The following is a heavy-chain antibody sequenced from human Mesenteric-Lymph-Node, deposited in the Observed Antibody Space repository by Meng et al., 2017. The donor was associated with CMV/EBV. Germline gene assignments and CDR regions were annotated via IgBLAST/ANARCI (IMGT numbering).Heavy chain of an antibody. CDR1: GGSISSNTYY. J-gene: IGHJ3*02. D-gene: IGHD6-6*01. CDR3: ARVPTGIPGRLAFDI. CDR2: IYFSGST. V-gene: IGHV4-39*07. Sequence: SETLSLTCSVSGGSISSNTYYWGWIRQPPGKGLEWIGGIYFSGSTQYNPSLKSRVTISVDTSKNQFSLKVSSVTAADTAVYYCARVPTGIPGRLAFDIWGQGTLVTVSS.